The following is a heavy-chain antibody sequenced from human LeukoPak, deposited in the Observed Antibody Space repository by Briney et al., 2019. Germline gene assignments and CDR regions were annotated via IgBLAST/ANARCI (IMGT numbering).Heavy chain of an antibody. D-gene: IGHD4-17*01. CDR3: ARGSGLRYGDFPFDF. Sequence: LSLTCNVSGGSISGYHWSWIRQAPGKGLEWVSSISGKTRSIFYADSVKGRFTVSRDNTKSSVSLQMSSLGAEDTAVYYCARGSGLRYGDFPFDFWGQGTLVTVSS. CDR1: GGSISGYH. CDR2: ISGKTRSI. V-gene: IGHV3-11*01. J-gene: IGHJ4*02.